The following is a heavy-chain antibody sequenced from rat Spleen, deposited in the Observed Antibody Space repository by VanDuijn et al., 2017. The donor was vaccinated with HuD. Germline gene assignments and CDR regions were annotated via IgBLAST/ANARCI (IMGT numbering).Heavy chain of an antibody. J-gene: IGHJ4*01. CDR3: ARLYYSSYYYVMDA. D-gene: IGHD1-2*01. V-gene: IGHV5-25*01. CDR2: ISPSGGST. CDR1: GFTFSNYD. Sequence: EVQLVESGGGLVQPGRSLKLSCAASGFTFSNYDMAWVRQAPTKGLEWVASISPSGGSTYYRDSVKGRFTVSRDNAKSTLYLQMDSLRSEDTATYYCARLYYSSYYYVMDAWGQGASVTVSS.